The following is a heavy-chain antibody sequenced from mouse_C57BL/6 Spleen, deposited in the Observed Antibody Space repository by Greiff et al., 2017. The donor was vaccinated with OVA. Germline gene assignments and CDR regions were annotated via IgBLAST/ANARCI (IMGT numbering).Heavy chain of an antibody. CDR3: ARGGPFDY. V-gene: IGHV5-6*01. CDR2: ISSGGSYT. CDR1: GFTFSSYG. Sequence: EVKLVESGGDLVKPGGSLKLSCAASGFTFSSYGMSWVRQTPDKRLEWVATISSGGSYTYYPDSVKGRFTISRDNAKNTLYLQMSSLKSEDTAMYYCARGGPFDYWGQGTTLTVSS. J-gene: IGHJ2*01.